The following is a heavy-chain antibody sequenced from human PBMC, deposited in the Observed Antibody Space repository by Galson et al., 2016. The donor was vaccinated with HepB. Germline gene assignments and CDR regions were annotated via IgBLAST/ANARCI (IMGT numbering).Heavy chain of an antibody. CDR1: GASIRSSSSYY. D-gene: IGHD3-10*01. J-gene: IGHJ4*02. V-gene: IGHV4-39*06. CDR2: ISHSGST. CDR3: VREQGKGWFGDSHPVADY. Sequence: SETLSLTCTVSGASIRSSSSYYWGWIRQLPGKGLEWIGYISHSGSTYSNPSLKSRVDISVDRSKNQFTLKLTSVTAADTAVYYCVREQGKGWFGDSHPVADYWGRGTLVTVSS.